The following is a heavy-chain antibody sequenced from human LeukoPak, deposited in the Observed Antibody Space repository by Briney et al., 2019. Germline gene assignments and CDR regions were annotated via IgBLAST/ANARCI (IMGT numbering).Heavy chain of an antibody. J-gene: IGHJ4*02. D-gene: IGHD5-24*01. CDR3: ARGGDGYNRRFDY. Sequence: GASVKVSCKAPGYTFTGYYMHWVRQAPGQGLEWMGCINPNSGDTIYAQNFQARVTTTRDTSISTAYMELSRLRSDDTAVYYCARGGDGYNRRFDYWGQGTLVTVSS. V-gene: IGHV1-2*02. CDR1: GYTFTGYY. CDR2: INPNSGDT.